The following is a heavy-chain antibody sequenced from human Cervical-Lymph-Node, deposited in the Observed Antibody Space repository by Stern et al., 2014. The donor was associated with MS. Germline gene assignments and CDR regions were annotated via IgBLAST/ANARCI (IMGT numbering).Heavy chain of an antibody. CDR3: AREGEYCSGSRCYPFLDY. CDR1: GGSLRSYY. V-gene: IGHV4-59*01. J-gene: IGHJ4*02. CDR2: IYHTGSG. Sequence: QVQLQESGPGLVKPSETLSLTCTVSGGSLRSYYWNWIRQAPGKGPEWLGVIYHTGSGNYNPSLSSRVAMSVDTSKNQFSLTVSSVTAADTAVYYCAREGEYCSGSRCYPFLDYWGQGTLVTVSS. D-gene: IGHD2-15*01.